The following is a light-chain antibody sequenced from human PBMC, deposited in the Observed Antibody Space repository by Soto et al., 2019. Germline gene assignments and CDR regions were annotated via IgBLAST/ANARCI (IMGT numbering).Light chain of an antibody. Sequence: EIVLTQSPGTLSLSPGERATLSCRASQSVSSSYLAWYQQKPCQAPRLLIYGASSRATGIPDRFSGSGSGTDFSLTIIRLEPEDFSVYYCQHYDNTPPSVTFGPGTKVDIK. V-gene: IGKV3-20*01. CDR1: QSVSSSY. CDR2: GAS. J-gene: IGKJ3*01. CDR3: QHYDNTPPSVT.